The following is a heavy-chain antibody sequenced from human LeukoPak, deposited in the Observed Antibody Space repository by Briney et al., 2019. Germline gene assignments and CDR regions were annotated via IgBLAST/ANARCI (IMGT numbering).Heavy chain of an antibody. D-gene: IGHD3-10*01. CDR1: GASISSYY. J-gene: IGHJ4*02. CDR2: IYYTGAT. Sequence: PSETLSLTCTVSGASISSYYWSWIRQPPGKGLEWIGYIYYTGATNYNPSLKSRVTISVDMSKKQFSLKLSSVTAADTAVYYCAREVSYGSGSFADFWGQGTLVTVSS. V-gene: IGHV4-59*01. CDR3: AREVSYGSGSFADF.